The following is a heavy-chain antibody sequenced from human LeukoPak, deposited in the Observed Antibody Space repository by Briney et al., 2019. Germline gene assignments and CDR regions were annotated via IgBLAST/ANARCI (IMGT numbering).Heavy chain of an antibody. D-gene: IGHD6-13*01. J-gene: IGHJ5*02. V-gene: IGHV4-61*01. CDR2: ICYSGST. CDR3: ARRRAEGGSNGHYNWFDP. Sequence: SETVSLLCTLCIGSVSSGSYYWSWVRQPPGEGLDSIGYICYSGSTNYNPSLESRVTISVDTSKNQFSLKLSSVTAADTAVYCCARRRAEGGSNGHYNWFDPWGQGILVSVSS. CDR1: IGSVSSGSYY.